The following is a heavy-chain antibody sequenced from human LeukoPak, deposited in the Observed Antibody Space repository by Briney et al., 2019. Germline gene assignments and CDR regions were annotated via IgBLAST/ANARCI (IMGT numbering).Heavy chain of an antibody. D-gene: IGHD3-22*01. V-gene: IGHV4-4*07. Sequence: SETLSLTCTVSGGSISSYYWSWIRQPAGKGLEWIGRIYTSGSTNYNPSLKSRVTMSADTSKNQFSLKLSSVTAADTAVYYCARDPYYYDSSGYFRGGAFDIWGQGTMVTVSS. J-gene: IGHJ3*02. CDR2: IYTSGST. CDR3: ARDPYYYDSSGYFRGGAFDI. CDR1: GGSISSYY.